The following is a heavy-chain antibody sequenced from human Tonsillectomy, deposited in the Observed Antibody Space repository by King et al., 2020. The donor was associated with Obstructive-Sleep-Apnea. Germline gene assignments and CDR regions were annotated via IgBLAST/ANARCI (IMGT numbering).Heavy chain of an antibody. D-gene: IGHD3-3*01. J-gene: IGHJ4*02. CDR2: IKQDGSEK. Sequence: VQLVESGGGLVQPGGSLRLSCAASGFTFSSYWMNWVRQAPGKGLEWVANIKQDGSEKYYVDSVKGRFTISRENAKNSLYLQMNSLRAEDTAVYYWARDHKDYDFWSGYYTYYFDYWGQGTLVTVSS. V-gene: IGHV3-7*03. CDR1: GFTFSSYW. CDR3: ARDHKDYDFWSGYYTYYFDY.